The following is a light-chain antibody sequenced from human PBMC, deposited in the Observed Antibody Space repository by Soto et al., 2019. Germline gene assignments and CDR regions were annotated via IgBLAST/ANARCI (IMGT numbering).Light chain of an antibody. V-gene: IGKV3-15*01. CDR1: QSISTE. Sequence: EIVITQSPATLSVSPGERATLSCRASQSISTELAWYQQKPGQPPRLLIYSASTRATGVPARLTGSGSGSECALTISGLQSEDFAVYYCQQGHNWPLTFGQGTRLEI. CDR2: SAS. J-gene: IGKJ2*01. CDR3: QQGHNWPLT.